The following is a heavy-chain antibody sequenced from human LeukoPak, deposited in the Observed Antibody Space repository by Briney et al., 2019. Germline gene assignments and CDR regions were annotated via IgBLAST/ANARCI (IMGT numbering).Heavy chain of an antibody. CDR3: ARHGASNGYLDY. CDR2: ISYSGST. J-gene: IGHJ4*02. V-gene: IGHV4-39*01. D-gene: IGHD3-16*02. CDR1: RGSINSSNHY. Sequence: SETLSLTCTVSRGSINSSNHYWGWIRQSPEKGLEWIGCISYSGSTYYNPSLQSRVTISVDTSKNQFSLKLSSVTAADTAVYYCARHGASNGYLDYWGQGTLVTVSS.